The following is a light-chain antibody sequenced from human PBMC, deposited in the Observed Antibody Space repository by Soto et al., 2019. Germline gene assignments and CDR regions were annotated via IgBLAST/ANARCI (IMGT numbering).Light chain of an antibody. V-gene: IGLV1-47*01. J-gene: IGLJ7*01. CDR2: RNN. CDR3: AAWDDSLSGPV. Sequence: QAVVTQPPSASGTPGQRVTISCSGSSSNIGSNYVYWYQQLPGTAPKLLIYRNNQRPSGVPDRFSGSKSGTSASLAISGLRSEDEADYYCAAWDDSLSGPVFGGGTHLTVL. CDR1: SSNIGSNY.